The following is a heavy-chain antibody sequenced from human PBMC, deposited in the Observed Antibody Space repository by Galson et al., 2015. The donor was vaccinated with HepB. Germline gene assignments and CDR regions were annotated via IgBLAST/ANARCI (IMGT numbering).Heavy chain of an antibody. J-gene: IGHJ3*02. Sequence: SLRLSCAASGFTFSIYGIHWVRQAPGKGLEWVAIISYDGNNKDYADSVKGRVTISRDNTKQTVHLQMNSLRVEDTAVYYCAKDLFSRIVEGGDAFDIWGQGTVVTVSS. D-gene: IGHD1-26*01. CDR1: GFTFSIYG. CDR3: AKDLFSRIVEGGDAFDI. CDR2: ISYDGNNK. V-gene: IGHV3-30*18.